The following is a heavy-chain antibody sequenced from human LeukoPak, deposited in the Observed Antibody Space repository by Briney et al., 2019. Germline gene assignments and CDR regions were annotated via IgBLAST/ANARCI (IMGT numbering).Heavy chain of an antibody. D-gene: IGHD3-3*01. CDR2: IIPIFGTA. CDR1: GGTFSSYV. Sequence: ASVKVSCKASGGTFSSYVISWVRQAPGQGLEWMGGIIPIFGTANYAQKFQGRVTMTRDTSTSTVYMELSSLRSEDTAVYYCARGPPRITIFGVVINYYGMDVWGQGTTVTVSS. J-gene: IGHJ6*02. V-gene: IGHV1-69*05. CDR3: ARGPPRITIFGVVINYYGMDV.